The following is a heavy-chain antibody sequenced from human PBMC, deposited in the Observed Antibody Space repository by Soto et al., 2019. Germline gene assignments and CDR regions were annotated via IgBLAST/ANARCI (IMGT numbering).Heavy chain of an antibody. CDR2: ISAYNGNT. V-gene: IGHV1-18*04. CDR1: GYTFTSYG. Sequence: ASVKVSCKASGYTFTSYGISWVRQAPGQGLEWMGWISAYNGNTNYAQKLQGRVTMTTDTSTSTAYMELRSLRSDDTAVYYCASAVTGRVYYYGMDVRGQGTTVTVSS. D-gene: IGHD5-18*01. J-gene: IGHJ6*02. CDR3: ASAVTGRVYYYGMDV.